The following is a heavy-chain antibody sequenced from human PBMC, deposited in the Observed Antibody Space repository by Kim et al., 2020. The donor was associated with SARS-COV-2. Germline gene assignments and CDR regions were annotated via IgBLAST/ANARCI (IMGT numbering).Heavy chain of an antibody. J-gene: IGHJ4*02. D-gene: IGHD4-17*01. CDR2: ISSSSSYI. CDR3: ARRRKGDYVSHP. CDR1: GFTFSSYS. V-gene: IGHV3-21*01. Sequence: GGSLRLSCAASGFTFSSYSMNWVRQAPGKGLEWVSSISSSSSYIYYADSVKGRFTISRDNAKNSLYLQMNSLRAEDTAVYYCARRRKGDYVSHPWGQGTLVTVSS.